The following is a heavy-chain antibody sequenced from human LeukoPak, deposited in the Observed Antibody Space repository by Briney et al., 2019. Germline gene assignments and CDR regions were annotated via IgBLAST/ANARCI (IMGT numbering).Heavy chain of an antibody. J-gene: IGHJ4*02. D-gene: IGHD6-13*01. CDR3: ARDQMGYSSSLGY. V-gene: IGHV3-48*02. Sequence: GGSLRLSCAASGFTFSSYSMNWVRQAPGKGLEWVSYISSSSSTIYYADSVKGRFTISRDNAKNSPYLQMNSLRDEDTAVYYCARDQMGYSSSLGYWGQGTLVTVSS. CDR2: ISSSSSTI. CDR1: GFTFSSYS.